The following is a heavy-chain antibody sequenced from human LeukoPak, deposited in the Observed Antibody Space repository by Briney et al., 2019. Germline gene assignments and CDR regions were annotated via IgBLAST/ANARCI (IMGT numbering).Heavy chain of an antibody. J-gene: IGHJ6*03. V-gene: IGHV4-61*02. Sequence: PSETLSLTCTVSGGSIRGGIYYWSWIRQPAGKGLEWIGRIYTSGSTYYNPSLKSRVTMSLDTSKNQFSLKLSSVTAADTAVYYCARGYSSGWFYYYMDVWAKGTTVTVSS. D-gene: IGHD6-19*01. CDR1: GGSIRGGIYY. CDR3: ARGYSSGWFYYYMDV. CDR2: IYTSGST.